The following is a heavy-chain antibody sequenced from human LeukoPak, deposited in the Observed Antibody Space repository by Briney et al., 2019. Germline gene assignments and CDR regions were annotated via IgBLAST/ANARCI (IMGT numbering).Heavy chain of an antibody. V-gene: IGHV4-59*01. Sequence: SETLSLTCTVSGGSISSYYWSWIRQPPGKGLEWIGYIYYSGSTNYNPSLKSRVTISVDTSKNQFSLKLSSVTAADTAVYYCARGRLRTFVFDYWGQGPLVTVSS. CDR3: ARGRLRTFVFDY. D-gene: IGHD6-25*01. CDR1: GGSISSYY. CDR2: IYYSGST. J-gene: IGHJ4*02.